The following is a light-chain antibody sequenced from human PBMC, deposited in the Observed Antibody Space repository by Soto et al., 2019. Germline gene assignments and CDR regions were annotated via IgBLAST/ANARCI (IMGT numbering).Light chain of an antibody. CDR2: GDS. J-gene: IGLJ2*01. CDR1: SSNIGAGYG. Sequence: QSVLTQPPSVSGAPGQRVTMSCTWSSSNIGAGYGVHWYIQLPGAAPKLLVYGDSNRPSGVPDRFSGSKSDTSASLAITGLQAEDEADYYCQSYDSSLSGVIFGGGTK. CDR3: QSYDSSLSGVI. V-gene: IGLV1-40*01.